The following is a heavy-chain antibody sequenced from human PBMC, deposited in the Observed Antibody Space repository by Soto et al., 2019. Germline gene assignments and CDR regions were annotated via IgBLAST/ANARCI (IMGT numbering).Heavy chain of an antibody. Sequence: ASVKVSCKASGYTFTSYGISWVRQAPGQGLEWMGWVSAYNGNTNYAQKLQGRVTMTTDTSTSTAYMELRSLRSDDTAVYYCARDTLTPQYYDFWSGYYAIYYYYGMDVWRQGTTVTVSS. CDR3: ARDTLTPQYYDFWSGYYAIYYYYGMDV. CDR2: VSAYNGNT. D-gene: IGHD3-3*01. J-gene: IGHJ6*02. CDR1: GYTFTSYG. V-gene: IGHV1-18*04.